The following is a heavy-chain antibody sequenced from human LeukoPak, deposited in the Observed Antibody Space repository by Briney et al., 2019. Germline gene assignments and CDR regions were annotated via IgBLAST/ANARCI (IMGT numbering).Heavy chain of an antibody. V-gene: IGHV1-18*01. D-gene: IGHD4-23*01. J-gene: IGHJ4*02. Sequence: ASVKVSCKASGYTFTSYGISWVRQAPGQGLEWMGGISAYNGNTNYAQKLQGRVTMTTDTSTSTAYMELGSLRADDTAVYYCARAASTVDLDYWGQGTLATASS. CDR3: ARAASTVDLDY. CDR2: ISAYNGNT. CDR1: GYTFTSYG.